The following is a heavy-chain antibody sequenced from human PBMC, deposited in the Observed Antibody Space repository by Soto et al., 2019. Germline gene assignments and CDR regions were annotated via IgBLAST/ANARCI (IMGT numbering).Heavy chain of an antibody. CDR1: GFSFSTYG. Sequence: VGSLRLSCAASGFSFSTYGMQWVRQAPGKGLEWVAEIWYDGSNDFYSDSVKGRFTISRDNAKNTLFLQMNSLRAEDTAMYYCGRGYNYADYWGQGTQVTVSS. J-gene: IGHJ4*02. CDR2: IWYDGSND. D-gene: IGHD5-18*01. CDR3: GRGYNYADY. V-gene: IGHV3-33*01.